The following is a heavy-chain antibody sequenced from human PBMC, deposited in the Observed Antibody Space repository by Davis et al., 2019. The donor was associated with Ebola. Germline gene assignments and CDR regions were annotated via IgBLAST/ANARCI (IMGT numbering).Heavy chain of an antibody. Sequence: GESLKISCAASGFTVSSNYMSWVRQAPGKGLEWVSAISGSGGSTYYAGSVKGRFTISRDNSRNTLYLQMNSLRAEDTAFYYCASGDGRGRSYDMDVWGQGTTVTVSS. V-gene: IGHV3-23*01. J-gene: IGHJ6*03. CDR1: GFTVSSNY. D-gene: IGHD3/OR15-3a*01. CDR2: ISGSGGST. CDR3: ASGDGRGRSYDMDV.